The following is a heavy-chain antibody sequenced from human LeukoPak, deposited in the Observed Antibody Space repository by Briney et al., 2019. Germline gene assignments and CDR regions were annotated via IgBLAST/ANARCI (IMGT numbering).Heavy chain of an antibody. CDR1: GGSISSYY. CDR2: IYYSGST. CDR3: ARVHYYDSSGYLNWFDP. J-gene: IGHJ5*02. V-gene: IGHV4-59*01. Sequence: PSETLSLTCTVSGGSISSYYWSWIRQPPGKGLEWIGYIYYSGSTNYNPSLKSRVTISVDTSKNQFSLKLSSVTAADTAVYYCARVHYYDSSGYLNWFDPWGQGTLVTVSS. D-gene: IGHD3-22*01.